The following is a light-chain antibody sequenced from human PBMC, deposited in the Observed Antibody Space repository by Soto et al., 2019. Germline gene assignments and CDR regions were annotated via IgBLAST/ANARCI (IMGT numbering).Light chain of an antibody. CDR3: SSYAGSSDIV. CDR1: SSDVGAYNF. J-gene: IGLJ1*01. CDR2: GVT. V-gene: IGLV2-8*01. Sequence: QSVLTQPPSASGSPGQSVTTSCTGTSSDVGAYNFVSWYQQHPGRAPKLIISGVTNRPSGVPDRFSGSKSGNTASLTVSGLQADDEADYYCSSYAGSSDIVFGTGTKVTV.